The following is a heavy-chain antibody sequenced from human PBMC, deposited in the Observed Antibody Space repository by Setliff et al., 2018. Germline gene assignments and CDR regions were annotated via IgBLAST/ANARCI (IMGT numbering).Heavy chain of an antibody. CDR1: GGSLSADYY. CDR2: VHPDGST. V-gene: IGHV4-61*09. D-gene: IGHD3-22*01. Sequence: SETLSLTCTVSGGSLSADYYWSWIRQPAGKGLEWIGHVHPDGSTNYNPSLYSRLIISVDTSKNQFSLKLTSVTAADTAVYYCVREVGISGYYGRSSHYSFDLWGQGKMVTVSS. CDR3: VREVGISGYYGRSSHYSFDL. J-gene: IGHJ3*01.